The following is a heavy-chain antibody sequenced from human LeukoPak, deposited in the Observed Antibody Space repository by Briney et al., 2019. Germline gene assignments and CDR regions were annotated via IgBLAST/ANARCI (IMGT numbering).Heavy chain of an antibody. CDR3: AKDHRPNSYSSRWLDY. CDR2: INWNGGST. Sequence: GGSLRLFCAASGFTFDDYGMSWVRQAPGKGLERVSGINWNGGSTGYADSVKGRFTISRDNAKNSLYLQMNSLRAEDTAVYYCAKDHRPNSYSSRWLDYWGQGTLVTVSS. D-gene: IGHD6-13*01. J-gene: IGHJ4*02. CDR1: GFTFDDYG. V-gene: IGHV3-20*04.